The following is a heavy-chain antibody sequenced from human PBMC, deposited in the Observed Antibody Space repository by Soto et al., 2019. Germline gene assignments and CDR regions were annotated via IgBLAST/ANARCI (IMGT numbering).Heavy chain of an antibody. J-gene: IGHJ4*02. D-gene: IGHD3-10*01. Sequence: PSETLSLTCAVSGGSISSGGYYWSWIRQPPGKGLEWIGYIYHSGSTYYNPSLKSRVTISVDRSKNQFSLKLSSVTAADTAVYYCARAQWFGELPEGPFDYWGQGTLVTVSS. CDR1: GGSISSGGYY. V-gene: IGHV4-30-2*01. CDR3: ARAQWFGELPEGPFDY. CDR2: IYHSGST.